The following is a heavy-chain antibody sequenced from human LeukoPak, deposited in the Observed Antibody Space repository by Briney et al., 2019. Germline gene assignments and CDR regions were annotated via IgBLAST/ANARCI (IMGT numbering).Heavy chain of an antibody. V-gene: IGHV3-74*01. J-gene: IGHJ6*02. D-gene: IGHD1-1*01. CDR1: GFTFSSYR. CDR3: ARVEATGTEGGDYYYGMDV. Sequence: GGSLRLSCAASGFTFSSYRMHWVRQAPGKGLVWVSRINSDGSSTSYADSVKGRFTISRDNAKNTLYLQMNSLRAEDTAVYYCARVEATGTEGGDYYYGMDVWGQGTTVTVSS. CDR2: INSDGSST.